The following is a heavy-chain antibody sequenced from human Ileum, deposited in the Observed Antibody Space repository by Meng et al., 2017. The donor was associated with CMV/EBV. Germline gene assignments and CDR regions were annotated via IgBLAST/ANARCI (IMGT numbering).Heavy chain of an antibody. V-gene: IGHV3-21*06. D-gene: IGHD1-26*01. CDR2: ISSSSTYI. J-gene: IGHJ4*02. CDR1: GFTFSRNS. CDR3: ARPYTGASTLPF. Sequence: GESLKISCAASGFTFSRNSMNWVRQAPGKGLEWVSSISSSSTYIYYGDSVKGRFTISRDNTKNTLYLQMNSLRAEDTAVYYCARPYTGASTLPFWGQGTLVTVSS.